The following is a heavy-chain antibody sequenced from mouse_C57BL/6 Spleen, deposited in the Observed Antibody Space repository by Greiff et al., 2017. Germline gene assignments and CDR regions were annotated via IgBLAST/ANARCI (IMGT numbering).Heavy chain of an antibody. D-gene: IGHD1-1*01. Sequence: EVQRVESGPVLVKPGASVKMSCKASGYTFTDYYMNWVKQSHGKSLEWIGVINPYNGGTSYNQKFKGKATLTVDKSSSTAYMELNSLTSEDSAVYYSAGGLLRFAYWGQGTLVTVSA. J-gene: IGHJ3*01. V-gene: IGHV1-19*01. CDR3: AGGLLRFAY. CDR1: GYTFTDYY. CDR2: INPYNGGT.